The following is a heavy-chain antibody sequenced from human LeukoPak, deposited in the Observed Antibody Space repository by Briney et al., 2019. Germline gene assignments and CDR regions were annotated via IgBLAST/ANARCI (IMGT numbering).Heavy chain of an antibody. D-gene: IGHD1-26*01. CDR2: INHGGRT. V-gene: IGHV4-34*01. CDR3: VRHSDARSGAVFDS. CDR1: GGSFFGSH. Sequence: SETLSLTCAVSGGSFFGSHWNWIRQSPEKGLEWIGEINHGGRTNYNPSLKSRVTISVDTSKNQFSLKLSSVTAADTSLYYCVRHSDARSGAVFDSWGQGALVTVSS. J-gene: IGHJ4*02.